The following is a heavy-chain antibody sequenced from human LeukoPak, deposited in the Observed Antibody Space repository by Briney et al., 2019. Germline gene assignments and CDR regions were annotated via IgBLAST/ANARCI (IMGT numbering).Heavy chain of an antibody. D-gene: IGHD6-13*01. CDR3: AAGFSNQGYIY. CDR1: GLTFRTSA. Sequence: SVKVSCKASGLTFRTSAMQWVRQTRGQGLEWIGWTVLGSGDTNYAQSLKERVTITRDMSTSTAYMELSSLRSEDTAMYYCAAGFSNQGYIYWGQGTLVTVSS. J-gene: IGHJ4*02. CDR2: TVLGSGDT. V-gene: IGHV1-58*02.